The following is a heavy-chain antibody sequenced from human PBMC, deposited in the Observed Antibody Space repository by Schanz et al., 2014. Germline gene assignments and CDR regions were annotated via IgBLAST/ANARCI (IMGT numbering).Heavy chain of an antibody. CDR1: GFSFSDYY. D-gene: IGHD2-8*02. J-gene: IGHJ4*02. CDR2: INTGSNYI. Sequence: VQLAESGGGLVQPGGSLRLSCAASGFSFSDYYMSWIRQAPGKGLEWISFINTGSNYINYADSVKGRFTISRDNSKNTLYLQMNSLRVEDTAVYYCAKTLFPGGTQTFRNWGRGTLVTVSS. V-gene: IGHV3-11*05. CDR3: AKTLFPGGTQTFRN.